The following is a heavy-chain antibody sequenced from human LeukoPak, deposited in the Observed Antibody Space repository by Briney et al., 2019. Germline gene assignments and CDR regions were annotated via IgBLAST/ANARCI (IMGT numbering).Heavy chain of an antibody. Sequence: SETLSLTCTVSGGSISSYYWSWIRQPAGKGLEWIGEINHSGSTNYNPSLKSRITISVDTSKNQFSLKLSSVTAADTAVYYCARAWDIVVVVAATRWFDPWGQGTLVTVSS. CDR3: ARAWDIVVVVAATRWFDP. D-gene: IGHD2-15*01. V-gene: IGHV4-34*01. CDR2: INHSGST. CDR1: GGSISSYY. J-gene: IGHJ5*02.